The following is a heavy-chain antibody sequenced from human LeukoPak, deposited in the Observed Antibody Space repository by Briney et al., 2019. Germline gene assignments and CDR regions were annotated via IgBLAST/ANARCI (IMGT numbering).Heavy chain of an antibody. CDR1: GFTFSDYY. CDR2: ISSSGSTI. V-gene: IGHV3-11*04. Sequence: KAGGSLRLSCAASGFTFSDYYMSWIRQAPGKGLEWVSYISSSGSTIYYADSVKGRFTISRDNAKNSLYLQMNSLRAEDTAVYYCARDPARYDSSGYYYFDYWGQGTLVTVSS. J-gene: IGHJ4*02. CDR3: ARDPARYDSSGYYYFDY. D-gene: IGHD3-22*01.